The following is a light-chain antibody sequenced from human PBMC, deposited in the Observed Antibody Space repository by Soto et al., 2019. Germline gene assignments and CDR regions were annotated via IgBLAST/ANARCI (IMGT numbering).Light chain of an antibody. J-gene: IGKJ4*01. Sequence: DIQMTQSPSSLSASVGDRVTITCRASQGIRSWLAWYQQKPEKAPQSLIYAACRFQSGVPSRFSGSGSGTKSTLTVSRLQPEDFAAYDGQHYNRYPLTFGGGTKVEIK. V-gene: IGKV1D-16*01. CDR1: QGIRSW. CDR2: AAC. CDR3: QHYNRYPLT.